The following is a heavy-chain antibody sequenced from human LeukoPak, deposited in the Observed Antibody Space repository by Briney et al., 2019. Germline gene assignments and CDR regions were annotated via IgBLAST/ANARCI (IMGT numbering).Heavy chain of an antibody. CDR1: GYTFTGYY. D-gene: IGHD4-23*01. CDR2: INPNSGGT. V-gene: IGHV1-2*02. CDR3: ARDAERWYLLNWFDP. Sequence: RASVKVSCKASGYTFTGYYMHWVRQAPGQGLEWMGWINPNSGGTNYAQKFQGRVTMTRDTSISTAYMELSRLRSDDTAVYYCARDAERWYLLNWFDPWGQGTLVTVSS. J-gene: IGHJ5*02.